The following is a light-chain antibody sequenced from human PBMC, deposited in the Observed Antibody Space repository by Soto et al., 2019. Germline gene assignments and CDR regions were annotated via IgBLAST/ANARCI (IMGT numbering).Light chain of an antibody. J-gene: IGKJ1*01. V-gene: IGKV3-20*01. CDR1: QSVSGTY. Sequence: EIVLTQSPGTQSLSPGERATLSCRASQSVSGTYLAWYQQKPGQAPRLLIYDVSTRATGIPDRFSGSGSGTDFTLTISRLEPEDFAVYYCLQYGGSPETFGQGTKVEIK. CDR2: DVS. CDR3: LQYGGSPET.